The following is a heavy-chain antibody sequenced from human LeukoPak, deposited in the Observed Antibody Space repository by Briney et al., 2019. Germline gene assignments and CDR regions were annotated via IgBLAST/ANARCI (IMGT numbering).Heavy chain of an antibody. Sequence: SETLSLTCTVSGGSISSYCWSWIRQPPGKGLEWIGYIYYSGSTNYNPSLKSRVTISVDTSKNQFSLKLSSVTAADTAVYYCARVPYSSSWYGYGWFDPWGQGTLVTVSS. D-gene: IGHD6-13*01. J-gene: IGHJ5*02. CDR3: ARVPYSSSWYGYGWFDP. CDR2: IYYSGST. CDR1: GGSISSYC. V-gene: IGHV4-59*01.